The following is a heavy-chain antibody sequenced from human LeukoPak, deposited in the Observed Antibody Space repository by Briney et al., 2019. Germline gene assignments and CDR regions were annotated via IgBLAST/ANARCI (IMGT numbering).Heavy chain of an antibody. CDR2: ISAYNGNT. J-gene: IGHJ4*02. CDR1: GYTFTGYY. CDR3: ARGEWRQLMIDY. V-gene: IGHV1-18*04. Sequence: ASVKVSCKASGYTFTGYYMHWVRQAPGQGLEWMGWISAYNGNTNYAQKLQGRVTMTTDTSTSTAYMELRSLRSDDTAVYYCARGEWRQLMIDYWGQGTLVTVSS. D-gene: IGHD3-16*01.